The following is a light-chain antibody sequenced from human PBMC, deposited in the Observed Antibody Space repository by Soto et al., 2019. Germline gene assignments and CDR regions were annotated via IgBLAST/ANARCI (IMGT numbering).Light chain of an antibody. Sequence: QSALTQPASVSGSPGQSITISCTGTSSDIGTYDYVSWYQQRPGKAPKVVISEVRNRPLGVSDRFSGSKSGNTASLTISGLEAEDEADYYCSSFVGATTRVFGSGTSSPS. CDR2: EVR. CDR1: SSDIGTYDY. CDR3: SSFVGATTRV. J-gene: IGLJ1*01. V-gene: IGLV2-14*01.